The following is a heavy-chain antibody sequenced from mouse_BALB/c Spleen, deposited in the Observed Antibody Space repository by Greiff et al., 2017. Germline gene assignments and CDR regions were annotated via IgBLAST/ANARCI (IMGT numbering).Heavy chain of an antibody. CDR2: IDPANGNT. V-gene: IGHV14-3*02. CDR3: AFITTAPFAD. Sequence: VQLQQSGAELVKPGASVKLSCTASGFNIKDTYMHWVKQRPEQGLEWIGRIDPANGNTKYDPKFQGKATITADTSSNTAYLQLSSLTSEDTAVYYCAFITTAPFADWGQGTLVTVSA. CDR1: GFNIKDTY. J-gene: IGHJ3*01. D-gene: IGHD1-2*01.